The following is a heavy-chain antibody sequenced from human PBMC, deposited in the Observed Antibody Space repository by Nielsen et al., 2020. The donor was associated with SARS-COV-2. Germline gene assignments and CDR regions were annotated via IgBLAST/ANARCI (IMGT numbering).Heavy chain of an antibody. CDR2: IWYDGSNK. V-gene: IGHV3-33*01. CDR1: GFTFSSYG. J-gene: IGHJ4*02. D-gene: IGHD3-10*01. CDR3: ARDMAFGELLYAD. Sequence: GSLRLSCAASGFTFSSYGMHWVRQAPGKGLEWVALIWYDGSNKYYADSVKGRFTISRDNSKNTLYLQMNSLRAEDTAVYYCARDMAFGELLYADWGQGTLVTVSS.